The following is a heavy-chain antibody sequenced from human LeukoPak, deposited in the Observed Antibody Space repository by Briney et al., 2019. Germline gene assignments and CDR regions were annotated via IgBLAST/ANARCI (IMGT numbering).Heavy chain of an antibody. CDR3: ARDRAATDLDF. D-gene: IGHD6-25*01. V-gene: IGHV3-30-3*01. Sequence: GGSLRLSCAASGFTFSSYAMHWVRQAPGKGLEWVAVISYGGSNKYYADSVKGRFTISRDNSKNTLYLQMNSLRAEDTAVYYCARDRAATDLDFWGQGTLVTVSS. J-gene: IGHJ4*02. CDR1: GFTFSSYA. CDR2: ISYGGSNK.